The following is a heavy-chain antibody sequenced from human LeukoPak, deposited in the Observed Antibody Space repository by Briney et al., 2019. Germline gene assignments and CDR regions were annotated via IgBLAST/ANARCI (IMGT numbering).Heavy chain of an antibody. D-gene: IGHD3-22*01. CDR3: AGFDSSGRMVRY. CDR2: IYHSGST. Sequence: SETLSLTCTVSGDSISSYYWSWIRQPPGKGLEWIGYIYHSGSTNYNPSLKSRVTISVDTSQNQFSLKLSSVTAADTAVYYCAGFDSSGRMVRYWGQGTLVTVSS. J-gene: IGHJ4*02. CDR1: GDSISSYY. V-gene: IGHV4-59*01.